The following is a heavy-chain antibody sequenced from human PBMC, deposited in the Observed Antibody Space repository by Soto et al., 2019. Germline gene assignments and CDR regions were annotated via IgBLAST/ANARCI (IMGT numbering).Heavy chain of an antibody. CDR2: IIPIFGTA. J-gene: IGHJ6*02. Sequence: QVQLVQSGAEVKKPGSSVKVSCKASGGTFSSYAISWVRQAPGQGLEWMGGIIPIFGTANYAQKFQGRVTITADESTSTAFMELSSLRSEDTAVYYCARGGISSLTEMWEDYYVMDVWGQGTTVTVSS. CDR3: ARGGISSLTEMWEDYYVMDV. V-gene: IGHV1-69*12. CDR1: GGTFSSYA. D-gene: IGHD6-13*01.